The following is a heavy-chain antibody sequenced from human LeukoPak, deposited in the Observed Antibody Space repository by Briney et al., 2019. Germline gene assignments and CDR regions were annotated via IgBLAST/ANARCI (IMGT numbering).Heavy chain of an antibody. Sequence: KSSETLSLTCAVYGGSFSGYYWSWIRQPPGKGLEWIGEINHSGSTNYNPSLKSRVTISVDTSKNQFSLKLSSVTAADTAVYYCARGQDYDSSGYYRWNYFDYWGQGTLVTVSS. J-gene: IGHJ4*02. CDR3: ARGQDYDSSGYYRWNYFDY. V-gene: IGHV4-34*01. CDR2: INHSGST. CDR1: GGSFSGYY. D-gene: IGHD3-22*01.